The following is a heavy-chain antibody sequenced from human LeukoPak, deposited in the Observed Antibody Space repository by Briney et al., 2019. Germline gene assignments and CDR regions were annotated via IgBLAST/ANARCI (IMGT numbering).Heavy chain of an antibody. CDR3: ARSTDYGGNSFYYYYGMDV. J-gene: IGHJ6*02. CDR2: IYPGDSNS. CDR1: GYSFTKYW. Sequence: GESLKISCKGSGYSFTKYWIGWVRQMPGKGLEWMGIIYPGDSNSRYSPSPQGQVTISADKSISTAYLQWSSLKASDTAMYYCARSTDYGGNSFYYYYGMDVWGQGTTVTVSS. V-gene: IGHV5-51*01. D-gene: IGHD4-23*01.